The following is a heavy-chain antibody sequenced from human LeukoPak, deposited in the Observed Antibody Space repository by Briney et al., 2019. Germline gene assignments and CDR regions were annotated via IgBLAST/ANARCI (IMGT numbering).Heavy chain of an antibody. Sequence: PGGALRLSCAASGFTVSSNYMSWVRQAPGKGLEWIGYIYYSGSTSYSPSLTSRVTISVDTSKNQFSLRLTSVTAADTAVYYCAKDPLGYCSTTTCYPEYWGQGTLVTVSS. J-gene: IGHJ4*02. CDR3: AKDPLGYCSTTTCYPEY. CDR1: GFTVSSNY. D-gene: IGHD2-2*01. CDR2: IYYSGST. V-gene: IGHV4-59*02.